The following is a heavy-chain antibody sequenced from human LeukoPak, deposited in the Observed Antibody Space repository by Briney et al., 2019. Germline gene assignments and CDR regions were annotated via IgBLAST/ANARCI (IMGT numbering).Heavy chain of an antibody. CDR1: GFTLRNHW. D-gene: IGHD2-8*01. V-gene: IGHV3-7*03. J-gene: IGHJ6*02. CDR2: VNRDGSET. CDR3: VRNNAMDV. Sequence: GGSLRLSCAASGFTLRNHWMTWVRQVPGRGPEWVANVNRDGSETYYLDSVKGRFTISRDNAKNSLYLQMNSLRAEDTALYYCVRNNAMDVWGQGTPVTVSS.